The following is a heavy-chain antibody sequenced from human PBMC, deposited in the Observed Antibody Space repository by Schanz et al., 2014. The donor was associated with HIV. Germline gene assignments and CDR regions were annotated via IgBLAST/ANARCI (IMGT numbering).Heavy chain of an antibody. CDR1: GLTFSYFW. D-gene: IGHD6-13*01. CDR3: AREYYSRNWNWFDP. Sequence: EQLLESGGGLVQPGGSLRLSCVASGLTFSYFWLSWVRQAPGKGLEWVAVIWYDGTNIDYADSVKGRFTVSRDNSKNMLYLQMNSLRAEDTAVYYCAREYYSRNWNWFDPWGQGTLVTVSS. CDR2: IWYDGTNI. V-gene: IGHV3-33*08. J-gene: IGHJ5*02.